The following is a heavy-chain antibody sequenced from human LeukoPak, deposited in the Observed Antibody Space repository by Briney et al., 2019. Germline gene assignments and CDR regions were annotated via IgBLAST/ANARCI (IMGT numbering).Heavy chain of an antibody. CDR1: GFTFTSYT. D-gene: IGHD2-15*01. V-gene: IGHV3-30-3*01. CDR3: ARVVCSGGSCYGYYYGMDV. CDR2: ISYDGSNK. J-gene: IGHJ6*02. Sequence: GRSLRLSCAASGFTFTSYTMHWVRQAPGKGLEWVTLISYDGSNKYYADSVKGRFTISRDNAKNSLYLQMNSLRAEDTAAYYCARVVCSGGSCYGYYYGMDVWGQGTTVTVSS.